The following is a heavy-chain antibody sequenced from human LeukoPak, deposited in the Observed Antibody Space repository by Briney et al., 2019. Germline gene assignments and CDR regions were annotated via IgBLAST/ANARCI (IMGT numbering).Heavy chain of an antibody. CDR1: GGSISSSSYY. V-gene: IGHV4-39*02. CDR3: ASRTGYYFDY. J-gene: IGHJ4*02. Sequence: PSETLSLTCTVSGGSISSSSYYWGWIRQPPGKGLEWIGYIYYSGSTYYNPSLKSRVTISVDTSNNHLSRKLSSVTAADTAVYYCASRTGYYFDYWGQGALVTVSS. D-gene: IGHD4-17*01. CDR2: IYYSGST.